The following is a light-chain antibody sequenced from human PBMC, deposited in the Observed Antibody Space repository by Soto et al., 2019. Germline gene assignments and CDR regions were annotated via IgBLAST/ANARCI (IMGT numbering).Light chain of an antibody. V-gene: IGKV3-20*01. CDR1: HSESISSNY. Sequence: ETVLTQCPGILSLSPGEIASLSCRSIHSESISSNYVAWYQQKPGQSPRLLIYGASNRATAIPDRFIGTGYGTDFILTITKLEPEDFAVYYCQHYGRSWTFGQGTKVDIK. CDR2: GAS. CDR3: QHYGRSWT. J-gene: IGKJ1*01.